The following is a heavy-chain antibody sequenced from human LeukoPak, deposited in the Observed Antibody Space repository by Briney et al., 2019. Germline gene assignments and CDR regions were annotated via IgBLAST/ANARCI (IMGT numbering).Heavy chain of an antibody. CDR1: GFTFSSYS. J-gene: IGHJ3*02. V-gene: IGHV3-21*01. Sequence: GGSLRLSCAASGFTFSSYSMNWVRQAPGKGLEWVSSISSSSSYIYYADSVKGRFTISRDNAKNSLYLQMNSLRAEDTAVYYCARATFDYGDYWGTAFDIWGQGTMVTVSS. CDR3: ARATFDYGDYWGTAFDI. D-gene: IGHD4-17*01. CDR2: ISSSSSYI.